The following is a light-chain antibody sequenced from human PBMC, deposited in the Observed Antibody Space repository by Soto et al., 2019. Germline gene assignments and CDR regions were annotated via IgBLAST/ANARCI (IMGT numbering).Light chain of an antibody. CDR3: QQYNSYPWT. CDR2: DGS. V-gene: IGKV1-5*01. J-gene: IGKJ1*01. Sequence: DIQMTQSPSSLSASIGDRVTITCRASQTVNTYLHWYQQKPGKAPKLLIYDGSSLESGVPSRFSGSGSGTEFTLTISSLQPDDFATYYCQQYNSYPWTFGQGTKVDI. CDR1: QTVNTY.